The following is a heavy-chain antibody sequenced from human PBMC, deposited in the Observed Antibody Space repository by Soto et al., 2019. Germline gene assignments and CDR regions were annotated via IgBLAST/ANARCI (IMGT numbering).Heavy chain of an antibody. D-gene: IGHD4-17*01. V-gene: IGHV3-21*01. CDR2: ISSSSSYI. CDR1: GFTFSSYS. Sequence: PGGSLRLSCAASGFTFSSYSMNWVRQAPGKGLEWVSSISSSSSYIYYADSVKGRFTISRDNAKNSLYLQMNSLRAEDTAVYYCARAIHDYGDYDYWGQGTLVTVSS. CDR3: ARAIHDYGDYDY. J-gene: IGHJ4*02.